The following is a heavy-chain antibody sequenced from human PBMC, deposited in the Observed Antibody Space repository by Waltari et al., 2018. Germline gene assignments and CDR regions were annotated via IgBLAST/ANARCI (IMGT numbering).Heavy chain of an antibody. D-gene: IGHD3-3*01. V-gene: IGHV2-5*01. CDR1: GFPLNTSGVG. CDR2: IYWNDDK. Sequence: QITLMESGPMLVKPTQTFTLPCTSCGFPLNTSGVGVGWLRQPSRKALRWLALIYWNDDKRYSPSLKSRLTITKDTTKNQVVLTITNMDPVDTATYYGAHNYDFWSGYYLGYYYYGMDVWGQGTTVTVSS. J-gene: IGHJ6*02. CDR3: AHNYDFWSGYYLGYYYYGMDV.